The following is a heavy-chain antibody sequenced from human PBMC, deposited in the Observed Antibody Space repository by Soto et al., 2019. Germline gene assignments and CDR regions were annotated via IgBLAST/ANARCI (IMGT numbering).Heavy chain of an antibody. V-gene: IGHV1-69*06. Sequence: GASVKVSCKASGGTFSSYAISWVRQAPGQGLEWMGGIIPIFGTANYAQKFQGRVTITADKSTSTAYMELSSLRSEDTAVYYCARTLSGFNYGSRQFYFDYWGQGTLVTVSS. CDR3: ARTLSGFNYGSRQFYFDY. CDR1: GGTFSSYA. D-gene: IGHD3-10*01. J-gene: IGHJ4*02. CDR2: IIPIFGTA.